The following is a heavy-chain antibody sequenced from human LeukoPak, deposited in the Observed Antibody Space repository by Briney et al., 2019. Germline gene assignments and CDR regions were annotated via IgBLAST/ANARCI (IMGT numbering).Heavy chain of an antibody. CDR1: GFTFSSYG. V-gene: IGHV3-30*02. D-gene: IGHD3-16*02. CDR2: IQKDGSNE. J-gene: IGHJ3*02. Sequence: GGSLRLSCAASGFTFSSYGMHWVRQAPGKGLEWVAYIQKDGSNEQYADAVKGRFRISRDSSKNILYLQMNSLRAEDTAVYYCARVYDYVWGSYRYTGAFDIWGQGTMVTVSS. CDR3: ARVYDYVWGSYRYTGAFDI.